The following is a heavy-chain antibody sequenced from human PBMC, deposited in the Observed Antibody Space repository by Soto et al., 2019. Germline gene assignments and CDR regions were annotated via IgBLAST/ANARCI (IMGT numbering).Heavy chain of an antibody. Sequence: ASVKVSCKASGGTFSSYTISWVRQAPGQGLEWMGRIIPILGIANYAQKFQGRVTITADKSTSTAYMELSSLRSEDTAVYYCARDRSSDYCGSTSCYVNWFDPWGQGTLVTVSS. J-gene: IGHJ5*02. CDR2: IIPILGIA. D-gene: IGHD2-2*01. CDR1: GGTFSSYT. V-gene: IGHV1-69*04. CDR3: ARDRSSDYCGSTSCYVNWFDP.